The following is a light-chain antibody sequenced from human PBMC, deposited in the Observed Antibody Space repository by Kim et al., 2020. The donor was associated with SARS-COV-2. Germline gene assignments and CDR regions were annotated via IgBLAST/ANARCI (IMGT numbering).Light chain of an antibody. V-gene: IGKV3-11*01. CDR2: DAS. Sequence: EIVLTQSPATLSLSPGERATLSCRASQSVSSYLAWHQQKPGQAPRLLIYDASKRATGIPARFSGSGSGTDFTLTISSLEPEDFALYYCQHHSNWLRTFGQGTKVDIK. CDR3: QHHSNWLRT. CDR1: QSVSSY. J-gene: IGKJ1*01.